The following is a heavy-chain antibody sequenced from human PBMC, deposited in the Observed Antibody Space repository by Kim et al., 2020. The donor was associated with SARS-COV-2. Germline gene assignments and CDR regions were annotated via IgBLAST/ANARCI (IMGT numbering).Heavy chain of an antibody. J-gene: IGHJ6*02. CDR3: ARSLTPPYSSSWFTPPRGGYYYYGMDV. CDR2: INPSGGST. D-gene: IGHD6-13*01. Sequence: ASVKVSCKASGYTFTSYYMHWVRQAPGQGLEWMGIINPSGGSTSYAQKFQGRVTMTRDTSTSTVYMELSSLRSEDTAVYYCARSLTPPYSSSWFTPPRGGYYYYGMDVWGQGTTVTVSS. CDR1: GYTFTSYY. V-gene: IGHV1-46*01.